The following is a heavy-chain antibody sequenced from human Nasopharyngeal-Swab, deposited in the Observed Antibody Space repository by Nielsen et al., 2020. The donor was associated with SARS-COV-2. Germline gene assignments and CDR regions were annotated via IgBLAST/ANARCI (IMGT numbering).Heavy chain of an antibody. V-gene: IGHV3-53*01. Sequence: VRQMPGKGLEWVSVIYSGGSTYYADSVKGRFTISRDNSKNTLYLQMNSLRAEDTAVYYCAKDRNDYIWGSYRLTFDYWGQGTLVTVSS. D-gene: IGHD3-16*02. CDR2: IYSGGST. J-gene: IGHJ4*02. CDR3: AKDRNDYIWGSYRLTFDY.